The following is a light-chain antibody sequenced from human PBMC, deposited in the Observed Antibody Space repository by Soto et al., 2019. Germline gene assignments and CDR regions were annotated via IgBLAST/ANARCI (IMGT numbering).Light chain of an antibody. CDR3: QQGNNWPLT. CDR1: QSVSTY. CDR2: DAS. J-gene: IGKJ4*01. Sequence: ENVLTQSPASLSLSPGERATLSCRASQSVSTYLAWYQQKPGQGPRLLIYDASNRATGIPARFSGSGSGTDFTLTISSLEPEDFAVYYRQQGNNWPLTFGGGTKVEIK. V-gene: IGKV3-11*01.